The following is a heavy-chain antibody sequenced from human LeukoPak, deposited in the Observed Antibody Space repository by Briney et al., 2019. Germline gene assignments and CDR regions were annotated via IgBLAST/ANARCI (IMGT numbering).Heavy chain of an antibody. D-gene: IGHD6-6*01. J-gene: IGHJ4*02. CDR1: GFTFRTYW. V-gene: IGHV3-7*01. CDR3: ACLIGDRTIYDY. CDR2: INQGGSET. Sequence: GGSLRLSSAASGFTFRTYWMSWVRQAPGKGLEWVASINQGGSETYYVESVKGRFTISRDNAMNSFFLQMNSLRAEDTAVYYCACLIGDRTIYDYWGQGTLVTVSS.